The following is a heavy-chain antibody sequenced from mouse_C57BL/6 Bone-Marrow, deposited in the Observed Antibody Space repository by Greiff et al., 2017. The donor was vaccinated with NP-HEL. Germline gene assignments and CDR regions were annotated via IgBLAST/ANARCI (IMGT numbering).Heavy chain of an antibody. J-gene: IGHJ3*01. V-gene: IGHV6-6*01. D-gene: IGHD1-1*01. CDR1: GFTFSDAW. CDR3: ALLYYYGSSPFAY. CDR2: IRNKANNPAT. Sequence: EVKLLESGGGLVQPGGSMKLSCAASGFTFSDAWMDWVRQSPEKGLEWVAEIRNKANNPATYYAESVKGRFTISRDDSKSSVYLQMNSLRAEDTGIYYCALLYYYGSSPFAYWGQGTLVTVSA.